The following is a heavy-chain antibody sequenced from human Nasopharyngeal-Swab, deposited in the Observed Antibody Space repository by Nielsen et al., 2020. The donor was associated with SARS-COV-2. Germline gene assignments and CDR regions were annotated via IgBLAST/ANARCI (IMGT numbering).Heavy chain of an antibody. J-gene: IGHJ3*02. CDR1: GFTFSSYS. V-gene: IGHV3-21*01. CDR3: ARDSSCCGDAFDI. CDR2: ISSSSSYI. D-gene: IGHD6-13*01. Sequence: GESLKISCEASGFTFSSYSMNWVRQAPGKGLEWVSSISSSSSYIYYADSVKGRFTISRDNAKNSLYLQMNSLRAEDTAVYYCARDSSCCGDAFDIWGQGTMVTVSS.